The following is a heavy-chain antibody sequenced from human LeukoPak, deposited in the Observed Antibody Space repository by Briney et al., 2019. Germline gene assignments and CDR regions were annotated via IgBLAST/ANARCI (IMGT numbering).Heavy chain of an antibody. D-gene: IGHD3-9*01. J-gene: IGHJ4*02. Sequence: GRSLRLSCAASGFTFDDYAMHWVRQAPGKGLEWVSGISWNSGSIGYADSVKGRFTISRDSAKNSLYLQMNSLRVEDMALYYCAKGLNYDILTGQFDHWGQGTLVTVSS. CDR3: AKGLNYDILTGQFDH. V-gene: IGHV3-9*03. CDR2: ISWNSGSI. CDR1: GFTFDDYA.